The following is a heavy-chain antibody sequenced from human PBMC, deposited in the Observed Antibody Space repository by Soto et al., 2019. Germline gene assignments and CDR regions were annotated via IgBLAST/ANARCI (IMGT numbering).Heavy chain of an antibody. CDR3: ARGPSTDAYLDY. V-gene: IGHV4-39*01. J-gene: IGHJ4*02. CDR1: GGSISSSNYY. CDR2: IYYSGST. Sequence: PSETLSLTCSVSGGSISSSNYYWGWIRQPPGKGLEWIGSIYYSGSTYYNPSLKSRVTISVDTPKNQFSLKLSSVTAADTAVYYCARGPSTDAYLDYWGQGTLVTVSS.